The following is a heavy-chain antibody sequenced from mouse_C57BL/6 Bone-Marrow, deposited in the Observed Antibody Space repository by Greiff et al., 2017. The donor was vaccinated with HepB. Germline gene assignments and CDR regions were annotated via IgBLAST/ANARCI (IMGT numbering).Heavy chain of an antibody. D-gene: IGHD2-12*01. CDR1: GFNIKDDY. J-gene: IGHJ3*01. CDR3: TTPYYSPAWFAY. Sequence: EVQLQQSGAELVRPGASVKLSCTASGFNIKDDYMHWVKQRPEQGLEWIGWIDPENGDTEYASKFQGKATITADTSSNTAYLQLSSLTSEDTAVYYCTTPYYSPAWFAYWGQGTLVTVSA. CDR2: IDPENGDT. V-gene: IGHV14-4*01.